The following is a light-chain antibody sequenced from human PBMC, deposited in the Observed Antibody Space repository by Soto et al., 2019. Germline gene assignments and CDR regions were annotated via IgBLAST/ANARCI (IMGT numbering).Light chain of an antibody. CDR3: SSYRGTNAYV. CDR2: DVS. Sequence: QSALTQPRSVSGSPGQSVTISCTGTSSDVGGFNYVSWYQQHPGKDPKLMIYDVSERPSGVPDRFSGSKSGNTASLTISGPQVDGEADYFCSSYRGTNAYVFGIGTRVTVL. J-gene: IGLJ1*01. V-gene: IGLV2-11*01. CDR1: SSDVGGFNY.